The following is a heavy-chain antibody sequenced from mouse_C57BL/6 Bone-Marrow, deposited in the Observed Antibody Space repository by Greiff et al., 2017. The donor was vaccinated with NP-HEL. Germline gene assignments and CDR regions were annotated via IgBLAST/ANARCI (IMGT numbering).Heavy chain of an antibody. V-gene: IGHV1-81*01. Sequence: VQLQQSGAELARPGASVKLSCKASGYTFTSYGISWVTQRTGQGLEWIGEIYPRSGNTYYNEKFKGKATLTADKSSSTAYMELRSLTSEDSAVYFCARNWDGTFAYWGQGTLVTVSA. J-gene: IGHJ3*01. CDR3: ARNWDGTFAY. CDR1: GYTFTSYG. CDR2: IYPRSGNT. D-gene: IGHD4-1*01.